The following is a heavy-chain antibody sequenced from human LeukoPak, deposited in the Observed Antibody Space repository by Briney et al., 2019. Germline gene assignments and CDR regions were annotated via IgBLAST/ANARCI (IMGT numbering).Heavy chain of an antibody. D-gene: IGHD3-16*01. CDR1: GYTFTMYF. V-gene: IGHV1-46*01. J-gene: IGHJ6*03. CDR2: INPSDGAT. Sequence: GASVKVSCKASGYTFTMYFIHWVRQAPGQGLEWMGMINPSDGATTYAQRFQGRVTMTRDMSTTTVYMDLRSLRSDDTAVYFCAREQGGGLSGSLGGLFAFYYTYYYMDVWGRGTTVTVSS. CDR3: AREQGGGLSGSLGGLFAFYYTYYYMDV.